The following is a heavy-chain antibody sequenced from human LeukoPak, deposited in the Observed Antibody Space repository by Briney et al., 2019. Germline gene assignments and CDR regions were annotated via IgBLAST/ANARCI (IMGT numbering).Heavy chain of an antibody. D-gene: IGHD3-22*01. J-gene: IGHJ4*02. Sequence: SETLSLTCTVSGGSISSYYWSWIRQPAGKGLEWIGRIYTSGSTNYNPSLKSRVTMSVDTSKNQFSLKLSSVTAADTAVYYCARAQYYYDSSGYQYYFDYWGQGTLVTVPS. CDR3: ARAQYYYDSSGYQYYFDY. V-gene: IGHV4-4*07. CDR1: GGSISSYY. CDR2: IYTSGST.